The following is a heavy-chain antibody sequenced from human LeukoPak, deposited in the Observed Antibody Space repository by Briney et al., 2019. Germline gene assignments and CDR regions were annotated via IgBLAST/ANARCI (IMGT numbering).Heavy chain of an antibody. D-gene: IGHD6-25*01. V-gene: IGHV3-30*04. Sequence: GRSLRXSCAASGFTFSSYAMHWVRQAPGKGLEWVAVISYDGSNKYYADSVKGRFTISRDNSKNTLYLQMNSLRDEDTAVYYCARXGXPNXRSGWVYMDVWGKGTTVTISS. CDR3: ARXGXPNXRSGWVYMDV. CDR1: GFTFSSYA. CDR2: ISYDGSNK. J-gene: IGHJ6*03.